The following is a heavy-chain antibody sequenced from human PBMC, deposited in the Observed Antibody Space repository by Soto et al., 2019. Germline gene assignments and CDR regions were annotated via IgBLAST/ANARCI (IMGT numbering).Heavy chain of an antibody. D-gene: IGHD5-12*01. V-gene: IGHV3-23*01. CDR1: GFTFSSYA. CDR2: ISGSGGST. J-gene: IGHJ2*01. CDR3: GKHAVQEWLRLGYLDL. Sequence: EVQLLESGGGLVQPGGSLRLSCAASGFTFSSYAMSWVRQAPGKALEWVSAISGSGGSTYYADSVKGRFTISRDNSKNTLYLQMNSLRAEDTAVYYCGKHAVQEWLRLGYLDLWGRGTLVTVSS.